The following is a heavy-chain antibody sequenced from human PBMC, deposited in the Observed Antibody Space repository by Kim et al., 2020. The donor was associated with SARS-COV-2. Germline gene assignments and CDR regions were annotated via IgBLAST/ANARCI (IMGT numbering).Heavy chain of an antibody. V-gene: IGHV3-48*02. D-gene: IGHD3-10*01. CDR1: GFTFNAYG. CDR3: ARGGGSGTHFDF. J-gene: IGHJ4*02. CDR2: IGTTEGHI. Sequence: GGSLRLSCAASGFTFNAYGLNWVRQTPGKGLEWVSYIGTTEGHIKYADSVQGRFTISRDNARDSLYLQMSSLRDEDTAVYFCARGGGSGTHFDFWGQGTPVTVSS.